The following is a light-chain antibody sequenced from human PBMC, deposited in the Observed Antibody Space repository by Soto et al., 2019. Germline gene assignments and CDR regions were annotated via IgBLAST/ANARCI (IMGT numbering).Light chain of an antibody. CDR3: QQYNNWSRIT. CDR1: QSVSSN. J-gene: IGKJ5*01. CDR2: GAS. Sequence: EIVMTQSPATLSVSTGGRATLSCRASQSVSSNLAWYQQKPGQAPRLLIYGASTRATGIPARFSGSGSGTEFTLTISSLQSEDFAVYYCQQYNNWSRITFGQGTRLEIK. V-gene: IGKV3-15*01.